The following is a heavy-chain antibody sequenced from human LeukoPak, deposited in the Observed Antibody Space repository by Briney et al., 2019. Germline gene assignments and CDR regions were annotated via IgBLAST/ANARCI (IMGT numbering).Heavy chain of an antibody. D-gene: IGHD2-2*01. V-gene: IGHV4-34*01. CDR2: INHSGST. J-gene: IGHJ1*01. Sequence: SETLSLTCAVYGGSFSGYYWSWIRQPPGRGLEWIGEINHSGSTNYNPSLKSRVTISVDTSKNQFFLKLSSVTAADTAVYYCARMGRIVVVPAAIARRLYFQHWGQGTLVTVSS. CDR1: GGSFSGYY. CDR3: ARMGRIVVVPAAIARRLYFQH.